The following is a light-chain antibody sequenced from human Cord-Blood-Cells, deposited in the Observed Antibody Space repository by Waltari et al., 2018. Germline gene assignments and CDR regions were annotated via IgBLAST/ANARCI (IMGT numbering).Light chain of an antibody. V-gene: IGKV3-20*01. CDR2: GAS. CDR3: QQYGSSPWT. J-gene: IGKJ1*01. CDR1: QSVSSSY. Sequence: EIVSTQSPGTLSLSPGERATLSCRASQSVSSSYLAWYQQKPGQAPRLLIYGASSRATGIPGRFSGSVSGTDFTLTISRLEPEDFAVYYCQQYGSSPWTFGQGTKVEIK.